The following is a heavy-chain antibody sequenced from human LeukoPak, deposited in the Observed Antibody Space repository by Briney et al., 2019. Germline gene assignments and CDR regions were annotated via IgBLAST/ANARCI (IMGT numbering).Heavy chain of an antibody. V-gene: IGHV4-34*01. CDR1: GGSFSGYY. D-gene: IGHD4-17*01. CDR3: ATDYGDTSGFDY. J-gene: IGHJ4*02. Sequence: SETLSLTCAVDGGSFSGYYWSWIRQPPGKGLEWIGEINHSGSTNYNPSLKSRVTISVDTSKNQFSLKLSSVTAADTAVYYCATDYGDTSGFDYWGQGTLVTVSS. CDR2: INHSGST.